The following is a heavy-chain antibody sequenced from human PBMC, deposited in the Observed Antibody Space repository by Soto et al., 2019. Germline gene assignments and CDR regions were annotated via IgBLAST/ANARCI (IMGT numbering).Heavy chain of an antibody. CDR3: AKDNGIKIFGVVIDEYGMDV. D-gene: IGHD3-3*01. Sequence: PGGSLRLSCTASGVNLRNYWMHWVRQAPGKGLVWVSRMNSGGSNIKYADSVKGRFTISRDNARNTLYLQMDSLRVEDTAVYYCAKDNGIKIFGVVIDEYGMDVWGQGTTVTVSS. V-gene: IGHV3-74*03. J-gene: IGHJ6*02. CDR2: MNSGGSNI. CDR1: GVNLRNYW.